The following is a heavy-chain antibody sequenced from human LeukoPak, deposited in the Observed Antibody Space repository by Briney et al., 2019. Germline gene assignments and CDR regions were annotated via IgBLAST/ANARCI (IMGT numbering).Heavy chain of an antibody. CDR2: ISYDGGNK. V-gene: IGHV3-30-3*01. J-gene: IGHJ5*02. D-gene: IGHD3-3*01. CDR3: AREGTEDFWSGYPKHHSDWFDP. Sequence: PGGSLRLSCAASGFTFSNYAMHWVRQAPGKGLEWVAVISYDGGNKYYADSVKGRFTISRDNSKNTLFLQMNSLRAEDTAVYYCAREGTEDFWSGYPKHHSDWFDPWGQETLVTVSS. CDR1: GFTFSNYA.